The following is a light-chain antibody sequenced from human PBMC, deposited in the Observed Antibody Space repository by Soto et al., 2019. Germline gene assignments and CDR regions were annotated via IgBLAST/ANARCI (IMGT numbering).Light chain of an antibody. CDR2: DVS. Sequence: QSALTQPRSVSGSPGQSVIISCTGTSSGVGGYNYVSWYQQHPGKAPKLLIYDVSKRPSGVRDRFSGSKSGNTASLTISGLRADDEANYFCSSYAGTFVVFGGGTKVTVL. CDR1: SSGVGGYNY. V-gene: IGLV2-11*01. CDR3: SSYAGTFVV. J-gene: IGLJ2*01.